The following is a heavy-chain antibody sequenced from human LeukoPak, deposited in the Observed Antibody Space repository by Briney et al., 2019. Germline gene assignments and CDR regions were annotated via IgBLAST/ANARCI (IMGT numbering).Heavy chain of an antibody. CDR1: GYTFTGYY. V-gene: IGHV1-2*02. J-gene: IGHJ6*02. Sequence: ASVKVSCKASGYTFTGYYMHWVRQAPGQVLEWMGWINPNSGGTNYAQKFQGRVTMTRDTSISTAYMELSRLRSDDTAVYYCAMERWIQLWLLDYYYGMDVWGQGTTVTVSS. D-gene: IGHD5-18*01. CDR3: AMERWIQLWLLDYYYGMDV. CDR2: INPNSGGT.